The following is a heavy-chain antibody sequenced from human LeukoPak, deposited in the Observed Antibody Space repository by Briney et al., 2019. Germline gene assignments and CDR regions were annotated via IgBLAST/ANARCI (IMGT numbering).Heavy chain of an antibody. V-gene: IGHV3-23*01. CDR3: ARDPGSSGWLFDY. J-gene: IGHJ4*02. D-gene: IGHD6-19*01. CDR1: GFTFSSYA. Sequence: GGSLRLSCAASGFTFSSYAMSWVRQAPGKGLEWVSAISGSGGSTYYADSVKGRFTISRDNSKNTLYLQMNSLRAEDTAVYYCARDPGSSGWLFDYWGQGTLVTVSS. CDR2: ISGSGGST.